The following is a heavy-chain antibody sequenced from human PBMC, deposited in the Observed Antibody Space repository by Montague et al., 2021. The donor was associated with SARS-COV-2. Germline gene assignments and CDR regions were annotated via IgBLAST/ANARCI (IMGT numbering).Heavy chain of an antibody. CDR3: ARGDCGVMIVVYYCYYMDV. D-gene: IGHD4/OR15-4a*01. V-gene: IGHV4-39*07. J-gene: IGHJ6*03. CDR2: IHYSGST. CDR1: GASISSSSYY. Sequence: SETLSLTCTVSGASISSSSYYWGWIRQPPGKGLEWIATIHYSGSTYYXPSLKSRLTISVDTPKNQFSLRLSSVTAADTAVYYCARGDCGVMIVVYYCYYMDVWGKGTTVTVSS.